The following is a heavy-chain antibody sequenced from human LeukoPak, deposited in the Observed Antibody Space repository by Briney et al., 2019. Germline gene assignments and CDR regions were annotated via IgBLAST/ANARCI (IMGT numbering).Heavy chain of an antibody. D-gene: IGHD1-14*01. J-gene: IGHJ4*02. CDR3: AGSVKAGSY. CDR1: GGSISSGGDS. V-gene: IGHV4-31*03. Sequence: SETLSLTCTVSGGSISSGGDSWSWIRQHPGKGLEWIGYIYYSRSTYYNPSLKSRVTISVDTSKNQFSLKLSSVTAADTAVYYCAGSVKAGSYWGQGTLVTVSS. CDR2: IYYSRST.